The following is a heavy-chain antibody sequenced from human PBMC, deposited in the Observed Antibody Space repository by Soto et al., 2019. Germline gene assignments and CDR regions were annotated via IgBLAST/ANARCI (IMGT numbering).Heavy chain of an antibody. V-gene: IGHV1-46*01. J-gene: IGHJ4*02. D-gene: IGHD1-26*01. CDR3: ARGQLVFPGSYYSSYGY. CDR1: GYTFTSYY. CDR2: INPSGGST. Sequence: QVQLVQSGAEVKKPGASVKVSCKASGYTFTSYYMHWVRQAPGQGLEWMGIINPSGGSTSYAQKFQGRVTMTRDTSTSTVYMELSRLRSEDTAVYYCARGQLVFPGSYYSSYGYWGQGTLVTVSS.